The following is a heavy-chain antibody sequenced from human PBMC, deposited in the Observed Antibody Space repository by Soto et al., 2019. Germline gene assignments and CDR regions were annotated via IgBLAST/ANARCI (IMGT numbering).Heavy chain of an antibody. V-gene: IGHV1-69*13. Sequence: SVKVSCKASGGTFSTFGISWVRQAPGQGLEWMGGIIPFFGTAKYSQKFEDRISITADESTNTVYMGLRSLTSEDTAIYYCARSAPMDAGDKYYYDFWGQGALVTVSS. D-gene: IGHD3-16*01. CDR1: GGTFSTFG. CDR3: ARSAPMDAGDKYYYDF. J-gene: IGHJ4*02. CDR2: IIPFFGTA.